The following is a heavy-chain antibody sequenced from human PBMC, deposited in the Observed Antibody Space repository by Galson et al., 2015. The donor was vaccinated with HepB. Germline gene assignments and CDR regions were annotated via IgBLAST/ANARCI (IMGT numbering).Heavy chain of an antibody. J-gene: IGHJ4*02. V-gene: IGHV3-33*01. CDR3: ARDWNDPGYSSSPPGDY. Sequence: SLRLSCAASGFTFSSYGMHWVRQAPGKGLEWVAVIWYDGSNKYYADSVKGRFTISRDNSKNTLYLQMNSLRAEDTAVYYCARDWNDPGYSSSPPGDYWGQGTLVTVSS. D-gene: IGHD6-13*01. CDR1: GFTFSSYG. CDR2: IWYDGSNK.